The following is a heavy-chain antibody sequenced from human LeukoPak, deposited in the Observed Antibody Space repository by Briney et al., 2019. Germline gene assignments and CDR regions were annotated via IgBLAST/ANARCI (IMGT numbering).Heavy chain of an antibody. CDR1: GYTFTGYY. Sequence: ASVKVSCKASGYTFTGYYMHWVRQAPGQGLEWMGWINPNSGGTNYAQKFQGRVTMTRDTSISTAYMELSRLRSDDTAVYYCARREAAAAKVFDYWGQGTLVTVSS. J-gene: IGHJ4*02. CDR2: INPNSGGT. CDR3: ARREAAAAKVFDY. D-gene: IGHD6-13*01. V-gene: IGHV1-2*02.